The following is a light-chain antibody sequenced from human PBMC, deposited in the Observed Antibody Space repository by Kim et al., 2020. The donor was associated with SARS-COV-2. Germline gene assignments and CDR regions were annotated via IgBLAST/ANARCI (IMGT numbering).Light chain of an antibody. V-gene: IGKV3-15*01. CDR3: HQYNNWPGT. CDR2: GAS. Sequence: VSRGERATLSCRASQSVSSNLAWYQQKPGQPPRLLIHGASTRATDVPARFSGSGSGTEFTLTISSLQSEDFSIYYCHQYNNWPGTFGQGTRVDIK. J-gene: IGKJ1*01. CDR1: QSVSSN.